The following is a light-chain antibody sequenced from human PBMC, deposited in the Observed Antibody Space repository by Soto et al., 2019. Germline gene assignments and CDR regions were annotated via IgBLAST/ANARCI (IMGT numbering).Light chain of an antibody. CDR1: QGVTSNH. J-gene: IGKJ2*01. CDR2: GVF. Sequence: ENVLTQSPDTVSLSPGERATLSCRASQGVTSNHLAWYQQKPGQAPRLLIYGVFNRATGIPDRFSGSGSGTDFTLTITRLEPEDSAVYFCQHYDGSPRTFGQGTKLEIK. CDR3: QHYDGSPRT. V-gene: IGKV3-20*01.